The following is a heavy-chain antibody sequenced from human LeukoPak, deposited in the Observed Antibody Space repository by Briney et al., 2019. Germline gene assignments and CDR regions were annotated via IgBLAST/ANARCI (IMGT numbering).Heavy chain of an antibody. CDR2: ISNSGRST. CDR1: GFTFNTFW. D-gene: IGHD3-3*01. V-gene: IGHV3-23*01. J-gene: IGHJ4*02. Sequence: GGSLRLSCAASGFTFNTFWMTWVRQAPGKGLEWVSGISNSGRSTYYAGPVKGRFTISRDNSKSTLYLQMNSLRAEDTAVYYCAKDRLESWSGFYFGLFDYWGQGALVTVVS. CDR3: AKDRLESWSGFYFGLFDY.